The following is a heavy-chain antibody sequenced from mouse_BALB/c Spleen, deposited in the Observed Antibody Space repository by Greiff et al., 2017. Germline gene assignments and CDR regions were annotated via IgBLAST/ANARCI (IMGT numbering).Heavy chain of an antibody. D-gene: IGHD4-1*01. J-gene: IGHJ1*01. CDR3: ARLLGWYFDV. V-gene: IGHV1-54*01. CDR2: INPGSGGT. Sequence: VQVVESGAELVRPGTSVKVSCTASGYAFTNYLIEWVKQRPGQGLEWIGVINPGSGGTNYNEKFKGKATLTADKSSSTAYMQLSSLTSDDSAVYFCARLLGWYFDVWGAGTTVTVSA. CDR1: GYAFTNYL.